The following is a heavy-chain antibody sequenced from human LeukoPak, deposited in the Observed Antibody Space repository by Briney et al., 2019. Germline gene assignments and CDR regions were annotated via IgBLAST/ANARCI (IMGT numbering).Heavy chain of an antibody. D-gene: IGHD3-22*01. CDR3: ARDPSSRGYYYPLDY. CDR2: INPNSGGT. CDR1: GYTFTGYY. V-gene: IGHV1-2*02. J-gene: IGHJ4*02. Sequence: ASVKVSCKASGYTFTGYYMYWVRQAPGQGLEWMGWINPNSGGTNYAQKFQGRVTMTRDTSISTAYMELSRLRSDDTAVYYGARDPSSRGYYYPLDYWGQATLVTVSS.